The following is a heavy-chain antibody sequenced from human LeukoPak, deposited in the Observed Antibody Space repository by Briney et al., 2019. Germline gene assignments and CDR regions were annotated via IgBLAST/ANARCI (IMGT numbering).Heavy chain of an antibody. CDR2: INPNSGGT. CDR3: ARDAPFIAAAAGGFDP. D-gene: IGHD6-13*01. J-gene: IGHJ5*02. V-gene: IGHV1-2*02. CDR1: GYTFTGYY. Sequence: ASVKVSCKASGYTFTGYYMHWVRQAPGQGLEWMGWINPNSGGTNYAQKFQGRVTMTRDTSIITAYMELSRLRSDDTAVYYCARDAPFIAAAAGGFDPWGQGTLVTVSS.